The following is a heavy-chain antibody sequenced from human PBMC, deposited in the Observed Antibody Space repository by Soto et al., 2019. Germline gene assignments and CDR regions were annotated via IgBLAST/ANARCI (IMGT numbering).Heavy chain of an antibody. J-gene: IGHJ4*02. CDR2: ISGSGGST. Sequence: EVQLLESGGGLVQPGGSLRLSCAASGFTFSSYAMSWVRQAPGKGLEWVSDISGSGGSTYYADSVKGRFTISRDNSKNTRYLQMNSLRAEDTAVYYCAKAHLSSSSRDLDYWGQGTLVTVSS. V-gene: IGHV3-23*01. D-gene: IGHD6-6*01. CDR3: AKAHLSSSSRDLDY. CDR1: GFTFSSYA.